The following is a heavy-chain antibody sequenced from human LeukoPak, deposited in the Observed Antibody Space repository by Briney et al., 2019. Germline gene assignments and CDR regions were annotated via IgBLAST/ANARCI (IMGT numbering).Heavy chain of an antibody. CDR2: IKSKTDGGTT. D-gene: IGHD2-21*01. Sequence: AGGSLRLSCAASGFTFSNAWMSWVRQAPGKGLEWDGRIKSKTDGGTTDYAAPVKGRFTISRDNSKNTLYLQMNSLRAEDTAVYYCAKDGDYSAFDIWGQGTMVTVSS. J-gene: IGHJ3*02. V-gene: IGHV3-15*01. CDR3: AKDGDYSAFDI. CDR1: GFTFSNAW.